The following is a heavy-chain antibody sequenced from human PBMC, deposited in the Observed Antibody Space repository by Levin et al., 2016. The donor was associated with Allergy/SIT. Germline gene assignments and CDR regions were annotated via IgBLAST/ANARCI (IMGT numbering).Heavy chain of an antibody. CDR3: ATKGGEGYGSGSYYSDY. CDR1: GLTFSSYT. D-gene: IGHD3-10*01. CDR2: IDSSSSHI. Sequence: ESLKISCAASGLTFSSYTMNWVRQAPGKGLEWVSSIDSSSSHIYYTDSVKGRFTISRDNAKNALYLQMNSLRAEDAAVYYCATKGGEGYGSGSYYSDYWGQGTLVTVSS. V-gene: IGHV3-21*01. J-gene: IGHJ4*02.